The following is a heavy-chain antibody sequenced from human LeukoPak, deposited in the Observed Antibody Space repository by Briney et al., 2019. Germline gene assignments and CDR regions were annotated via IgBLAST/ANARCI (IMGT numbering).Heavy chain of an antibody. CDR2: ISSSSSYI. CDR1: GFTLSSYS. V-gene: IGHV3-21*01. D-gene: IGHD3-22*01. Sequence: GGSLRLSCAAPGFTLSSYSMNWVRQAPGKGLEWVSSISSSSSYIYYADSVKGRFTISRDNAKNSLYLQMNSLRAEDTAVYYCARDPGGYYDSSGYYYGWFDPWGQGTLVTVSS. J-gene: IGHJ5*02. CDR3: ARDPGGYYDSSGYYYGWFDP.